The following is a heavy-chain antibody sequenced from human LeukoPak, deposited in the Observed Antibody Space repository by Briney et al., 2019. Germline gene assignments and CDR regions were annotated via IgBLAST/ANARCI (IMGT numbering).Heavy chain of an antibody. D-gene: IGHD3-3*02. V-gene: IGHV7-4-1*02. CDR1: GYTLTELS. Sequence: GASVKVSCKISGYTLTELSMHWVRQAPGQGLEWMGWINTNTGNPTYAQGFTGRFVFSLDTSVSTAYLQISSLKAEDTAVYYCARAIPLSQISGDWFDPWGQGTLVTVSS. CDR2: INTNTGNP. J-gene: IGHJ5*02. CDR3: ARAIPLSQISGDWFDP.